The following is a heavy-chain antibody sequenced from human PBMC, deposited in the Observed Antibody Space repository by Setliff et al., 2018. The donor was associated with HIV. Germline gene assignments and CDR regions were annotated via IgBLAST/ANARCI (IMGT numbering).Heavy chain of an antibody. Sequence: ASVKVSCKASGGTFSSYAISWVRQAPGQGLEWMGGIIPIFRTTNYAQKFQGRVPITADESASTAYMELSSLRSEDTAVYYCARDGQQLVSYYYYYYMDVWGKGTTVTV. CDR3: ARDGQQLVSYYYYYYMDV. V-gene: IGHV1-69*13. CDR2: IIPIFRTT. J-gene: IGHJ6*03. D-gene: IGHD6-13*01. CDR1: GGTFSSYA.